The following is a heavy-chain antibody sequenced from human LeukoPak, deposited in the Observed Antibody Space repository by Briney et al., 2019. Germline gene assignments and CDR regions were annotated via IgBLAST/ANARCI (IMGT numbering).Heavy chain of an antibody. CDR3: TREAAAGIDY. V-gene: IGHV3-7*01. CDR1: GFTLSTYW. D-gene: IGHD6-13*01. J-gene: IGHJ4*02. Sequence: GGSLRLSCAASGFTLSTYWMSWVRQAPGKGLEWVANIKQDGSEKYYLDSVKGRFTISRDNAKNSLYLQMNSLRAEDTAVYFCTREAAAGIDYWGQGTLVTASS. CDR2: IKQDGSEK.